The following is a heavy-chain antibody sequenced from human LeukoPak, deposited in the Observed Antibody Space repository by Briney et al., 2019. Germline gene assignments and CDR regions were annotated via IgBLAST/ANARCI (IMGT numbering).Heavy chain of an antibody. CDR1: GFTFSSYS. D-gene: IGHD2-21*01. J-gene: IGHJ4*02. V-gene: IGHV3-30*18. CDR2: ISYDGSNK. CDR3: AKGSGIVGYSDY. Sequence: GGSLRLSCAASGFTFSSYSMNWVRQAPGKGLEWVAVISYDGSNKYYADSVEGRFTISRDNSKNTLYLQMNSLRAEDTAVYYCAKGSGIVGYSDYWGQGTLVTVSS.